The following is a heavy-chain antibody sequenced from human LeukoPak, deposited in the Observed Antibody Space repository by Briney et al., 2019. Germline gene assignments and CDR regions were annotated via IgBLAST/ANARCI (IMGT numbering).Heavy chain of an antibody. Sequence: SETLSLTCTVSGGSVSSYYWSWIRQPAGKGLEWNGRIYTSGSTNYNPSLKSRVTMSVDTSKNQFSLKLSSVTAADTAVYYCARDREQLWSNYYYYYMDVWGKGTTVTISS. CDR3: ARDREQLWSNYYYYYMDV. J-gene: IGHJ6*03. CDR2: IYTSGST. CDR1: GGSVSSYY. D-gene: IGHD5-18*01. V-gene: IGHV4-4*07.